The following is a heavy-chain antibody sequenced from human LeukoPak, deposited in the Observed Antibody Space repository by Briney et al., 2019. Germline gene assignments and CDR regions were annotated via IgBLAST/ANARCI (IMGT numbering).Heavy chain of an antibody. Sequence: SETLSLTCTVSGGSISSSSYYWGWIRQPPGKGLEWIGSIYYRGSTYYNPSLKSRVTISVDTSSNQFSLKLSSVTAADTAVYYCARIYYYYYYMDVWGKGTTVTVSS. CDR3: ARIYYYYYYMDV. CDR1: GGSISSSSYY. J-gene: IGHJ6*03. CDR2: IYYRGST. V-gene: IGHV4-39*07.